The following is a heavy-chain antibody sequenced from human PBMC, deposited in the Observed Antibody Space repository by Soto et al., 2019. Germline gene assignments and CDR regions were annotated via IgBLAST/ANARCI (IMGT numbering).Heavy chain of an antibody. CDR3: ARDILFDY. V-gene: IGHV1-3*01. CDR1: EYTFTNYA. D-gene: IGHD2-15*01. Sequence: ASVKVSCKASEYTFTNYALHWVRQAPGQRLEWMGWINAGNGNTRYSQKFQGRVTITRDTSASTAYMELSSLRSEDTAVYYCARDILFDYWGQGTLVTVSS. J-gene: IGHJ4*02. CDR2: INAGNGNT.